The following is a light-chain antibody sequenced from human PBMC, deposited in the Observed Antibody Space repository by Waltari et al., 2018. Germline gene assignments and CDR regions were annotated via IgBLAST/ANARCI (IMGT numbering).Light chain of an antibody. V-gene: IGLV3-10*01. CDR3: YATDSSGNHSCV. J-gene: IGLJ1*01. CDR1: ALPKKY. Sequence: SYELTQPPSVSVSPGQTARITCSGDALPKKYAYWYQQKSGQAPVLVIYEASKRPSGIPAGFSGSSSGTMATLTISGAQVEDEADYYCYATDSSGNHSCVFGTGTKVTVL. CDR2: EAS.